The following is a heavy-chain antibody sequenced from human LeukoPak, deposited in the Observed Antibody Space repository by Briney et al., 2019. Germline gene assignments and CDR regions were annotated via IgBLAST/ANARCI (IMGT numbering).Heavy chain of an antibody. CDR2: FDPEDGET. CDR3: ATVFFPKAGATIPGYYFDY. J-gene: IGHJ4*02. D-gene: IGHD1-26*01. CDR1: GYTLTELS. Sequence: GASVKVSCKVSGYTLTELSMHWVRQAPGKGLEWMGGFDPEDGETIYAQKFQGRVTMTEDTSTDTAYMELSSLRSEDTAVYYCATVFFPKAGATIPGYYFDYWGQGTLVTVSS. V-gene: IGHV1-24*01.